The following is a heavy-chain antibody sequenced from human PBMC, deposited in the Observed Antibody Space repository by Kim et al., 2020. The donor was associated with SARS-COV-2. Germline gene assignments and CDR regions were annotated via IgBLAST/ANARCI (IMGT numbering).Heavy chain of an antibody. Sequence: SETLSLTCSVSGGTMSNCYWTWIRQPPGKGLEWIGNMYDGGTTNYNPSLKSRVTISIDTSKNQFSLKLTSVTAADTAIYYCARDLRAVAGTWVGYFDPWGQGTLVSVSS. CDR3: ARDLRAVAGTWVGYFDP. J-gene: IGHJ5*02. D-gene: IGHD6-19*01. CDR2: MYDGGTT. V-gene: IGHV4-59*01. CDR1: GGTMSNCY.